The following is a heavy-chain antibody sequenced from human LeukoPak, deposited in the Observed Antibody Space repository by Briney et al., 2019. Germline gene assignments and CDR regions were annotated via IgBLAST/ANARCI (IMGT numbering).Heavy chain of an antibody. V-gene: IGHV1-2*02. Sequence: ASVKVSCKASGGTFSSYAISWVQQAPGQGLEWMGWINPNSGGTNYAQKFQGRVTTTRDTSISTAYMELSRLRSDDTAVYYCARDNGGLCDYWGQGTLVTVSS. CDR3: ARDNGGLCDY. CDR1: GGTFSSYA. J-gene: IGHJ4*02. D-gene: IGHD3-10*01. CDR2: INPNSGGT.